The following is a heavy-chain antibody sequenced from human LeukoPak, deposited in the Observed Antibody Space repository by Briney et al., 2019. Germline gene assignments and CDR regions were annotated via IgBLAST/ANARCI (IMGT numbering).Heavy chain of an antibody. CDR2: INHSGST. V-gene: IGHV4-34*01. CDR3: AREPYVPSRRWFDP. Sequence: PSETLSLTCTVSGGSISSYYWSWIRQPPGKGLEWIGEINHSGSTNYNPSLKSRVTISVDTSKNQFSLKLSSVTAADTAVYYCAREPYVPSRRWFDPWGQGTLVTVSS. CDR1: GGSISSYY. J-gene: IGHJ5*02. D-gene: IGHD3-10*02.